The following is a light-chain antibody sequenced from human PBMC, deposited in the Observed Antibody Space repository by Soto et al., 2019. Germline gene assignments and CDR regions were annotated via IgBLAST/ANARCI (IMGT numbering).Light chain of an antibody. CDR1: QYIASSY. J-gene: IGKJ4*01. CDR3: QQYGSSPGT. CDR2: GAS. V-gene: IGKV3-20*01. Sequence: EIVLTLSPCTLSLNPGEGATLHCRSSQYIASSYLAWYQQRRGQAPRLLIYGASSRATGIPDRFSGSGSGTDFTLTISRLEPEDFAVYYCQQYGSSPGTSAGGTRVDI.